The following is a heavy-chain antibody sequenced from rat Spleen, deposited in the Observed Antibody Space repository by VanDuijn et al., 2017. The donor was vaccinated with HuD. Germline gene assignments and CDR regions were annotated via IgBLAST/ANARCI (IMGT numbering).Heavy chain of an antibody. Sequence: EVQLVESDGGLVQPGRSLKLSCTASGFTFSDYYMAWVRQAPTKGLEWVTTISFDGGNAYYRDSVKGRFTISRDNTKSTLYLQMDSLRSEDTATYYCTRGYTTDYYYCYFDYWGQGVMVTVSS. D-gene: IGHD1-6*01. V-gene: IGHV5-20*01. J-gene: IGHJ2*01. CDR3: TRGYTTDYYYCYFDY. CDR1: GFTFSDYY. CDR2: ISFDGGNA.